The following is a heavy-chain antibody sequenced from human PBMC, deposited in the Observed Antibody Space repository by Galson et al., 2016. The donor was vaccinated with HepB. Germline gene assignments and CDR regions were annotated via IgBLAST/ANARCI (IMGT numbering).Heavy chain of an antibody. CDR2: INSGNGNT. CDR3: ARDEGGVGATTILSFDS. V-gene: IGHV1-3*01. CDR1: GYTFTSYG. D-gene: IGHD1-26*01. Sequence: SVKVSCKPSGYTFTSYGASWVRQAPGQRLEWMGWINSGNGNTKYSQKFQGRVTITRDTSASTAYMELSSLRSEDTAVYYCARDEGGVGATTILSFDSWGQGTLVTVSS. J-gene: IGHJ4*02.